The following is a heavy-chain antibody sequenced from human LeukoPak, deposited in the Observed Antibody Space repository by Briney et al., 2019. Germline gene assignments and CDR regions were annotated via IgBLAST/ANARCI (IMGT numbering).Heavy chain of an antibody. J-gene: IGHJ4*02. CDR1: GYTFTSYD. D-gene: IGHD6-6*01. CDR2: MNPNSGNT. Sequence: GASVKVSCKASGYTFTSYDINWVRQATGQGLEWMGWMNPNSGNTGYAQTSQGRVTMTRNTSISTAYMEVSSLTSEDTAVYYCARARGRLAARREIDYWGQGTLVTVSS. V-gene: IGHV1-8*01. CDR3: ARARGRLAARREIDY.